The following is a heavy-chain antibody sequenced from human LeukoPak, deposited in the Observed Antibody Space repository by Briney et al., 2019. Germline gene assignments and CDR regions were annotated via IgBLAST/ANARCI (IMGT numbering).Heavy chain of an antibody. V-gene: IGHV1-8*01. CDR2: MDPKGGDT. CDR3: ARGVGAVGDS. Sequence: ASVKVSCKASGYTFININWVRQATGQGLEWMGWMDPKGGDTGYAQKFQGRVTMTRDTSISTAYMQLSSLRSEDTAVYYCARGVGAVGDSWGQGTLVTVSS. CDR1: GYTFIN. D-gene: IGHD6-19*01. J-gene: IGHJ4*02.